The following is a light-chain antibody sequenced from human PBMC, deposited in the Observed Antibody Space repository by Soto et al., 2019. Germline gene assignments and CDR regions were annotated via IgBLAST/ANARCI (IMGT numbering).Light chain of an antibody. CDR2: GAS. CDR1: QSVGSN. J-gene: IGKJ1*01. V-gene: IGKV3-15*01. CDR3: QHFNNWPRT. Sequence: EIVMTQSPATLSVSPGERATLSCRASQSVGSNLAWYQQKAGQAPRLLIDGASTRATGIPARFSGGGSGTEFTLTISSLQSEDFAVYYCQHFNNWPRTFGQGTTVDIK.